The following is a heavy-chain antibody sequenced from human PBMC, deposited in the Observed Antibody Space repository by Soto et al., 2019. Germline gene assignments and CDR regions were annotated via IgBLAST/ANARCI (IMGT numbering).Heavy chain of an antibody. J-gene: IGHJ6*02. CDR2: INHRGST. CDR3: ARGFKYSYGRTFYYCGMDV. V-gene: IGHV4-34*01. CDR1: GGSISSGGYS. Sequence: SETLSLTCAVSGGSISSGGYSWSWIRHPPGKGLEWIGEINHRGSTNYNPSLKCRVTISVDTSKTQCSLKLSSVTAADTSVYYCARGFKYSYGRTFYYCGMDVWGQGTTVTVSS. D-gene: IGHD5-18*01.